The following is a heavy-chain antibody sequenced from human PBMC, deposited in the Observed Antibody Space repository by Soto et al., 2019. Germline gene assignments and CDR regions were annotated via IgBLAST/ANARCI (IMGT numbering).Heavy chain of an antibody. CDR2: INPSGGRT. Sequence: ASVKVTCKASGYTFTSYYMHWVRQAPGQGLEWMGIINPSGGRTSYAQKFQGRVTMTRDTTTSTVYMELSSLRSEDTAVYYCARDDKNCGGDCLFDPWGQGTLVTVSS. V-gene: IGHV1-46*01. CDR3: ARDDKNCGGDCLFDP. CDR1: GYTFTSYY. J-gene: IGHJ5*02. D-gene: IGHD2-21*02.